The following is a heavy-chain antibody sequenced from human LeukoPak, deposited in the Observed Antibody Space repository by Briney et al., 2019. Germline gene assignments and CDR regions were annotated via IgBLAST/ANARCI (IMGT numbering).Heavy chain of an antibody. CDR3: ARAPYYYYYYMDV. CDR2: IYYSGST. Sequence: SETLSLTCTVSGGSISSYYWSWIRQPPGKGLEWIGYIYYSGSTNYNPSLKSRVTISVDTSKNQFSLKLSSVTAADTAVYYCARAPYYYYYYMDVWGKGTTVTISS. CDR1: GGSISSYY. V-gene: IGHV4-59*01. J-gene: IGHJ6*03.